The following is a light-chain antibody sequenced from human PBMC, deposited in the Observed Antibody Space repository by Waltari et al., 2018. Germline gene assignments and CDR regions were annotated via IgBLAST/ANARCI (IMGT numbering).Light chain of an antibody. Sequence: ALTQPPSVSVSPGQTARLACRGDDIGSEVVNWYQQKPPQAPVLVVFGDRQRPSGIPDRVSGSKSGNTATLSIRGVEAGDEADYYCQVWDITSDHVVSFGGGTRLAVL. V-gene: IGLV3-21*02. CDR1: DIGSEV. CDR3: QVWDITSDHVVS. CDR2: GDR. J-gene: IGLJ2*01.